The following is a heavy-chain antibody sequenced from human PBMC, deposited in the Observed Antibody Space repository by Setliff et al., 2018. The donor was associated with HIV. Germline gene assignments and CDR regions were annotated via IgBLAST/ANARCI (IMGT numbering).Heavy chain of an antibody. D-gene: IGHD2-21*01. CDR1: GFTVTNAW. CDR3: TTDWGGGGGAPLDP. Sequence: GGSLRLSCTASGFTVTNAWLTWVRQAPGKGLEWVGRIKRKTDGGTTDYAAPMKGRFTISRDDSRNTLFLQMNNLKTEDTAMYYCTTDWGGGGGAPLDPWGQGTLVTVSS. V-gene: IGHV3-15*01. CDR2: IKRKTDGGTT. J-gene: IGHJ5*02.